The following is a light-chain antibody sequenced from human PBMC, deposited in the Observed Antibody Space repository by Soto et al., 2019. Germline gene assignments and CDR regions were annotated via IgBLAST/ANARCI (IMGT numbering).Light chain of an antibody. V-gene: IGKV3-11*01. CDR1: QSASGN. Sequence: EIVLTQSPDTLSLSPGERATLSCRASQSASGNLAWYQQKPGQAPRLLIYYASNRATGIPARFSGSGSGTDFTLTISSLEPEDFAVYYCQQRSNWPPITFGQGTRLEIK. CDR3: QQRSNWPPIT. J-gene: IGKJ5*01. CDR2: YAS.